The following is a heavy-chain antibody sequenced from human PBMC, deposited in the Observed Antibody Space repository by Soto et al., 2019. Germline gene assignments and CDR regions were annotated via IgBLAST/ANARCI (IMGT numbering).Heavy chain of an antibody. Sequence: PSETLSLTCTVSGVSISSSSYYWGWIRQPPGKGLEWIGSIYYSGSTYYNPSLKSRVTISVDTSKNQFSLKLSSVTAADTAVYYCARHGGYCSSTSCSPINWSDPWGQGTLVTVSS. D-gene: IGHD2-2*01. CDR1: GVSISSSSYY. CDR2: IYYSGST. CDR3: ARHGGYCSSTSCSPINWSDP. J-gene: IGHJ5*02. V-gene: IGHV4-39*01.